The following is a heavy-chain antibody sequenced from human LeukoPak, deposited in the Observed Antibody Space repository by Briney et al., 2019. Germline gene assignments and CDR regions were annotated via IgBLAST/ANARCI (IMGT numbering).Heavy chain of an antibody. D-gene: IGHD2-15*01. Sequence: GASVKVSCKVSGYTLTELSMHWVRQAPGKGLEWMGGFDPEDGETIYAQKFQGRVTMTEDTSTDTAYMELSSLRSEDTAVYYCATGKPTPYCSGGSCYSEFDYWGQGTLVTVSS. J-gene: IGHJ4*02. V-gene: IGHV1-24*01. CDR1: GYTLTELS. CDR3: ATGKPTPYCSGGSCYSEFDY. CDR2: FDPEDGET.